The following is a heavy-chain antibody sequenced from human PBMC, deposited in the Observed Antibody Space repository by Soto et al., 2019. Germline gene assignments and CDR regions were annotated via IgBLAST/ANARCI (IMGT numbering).Heavy chain of an antibody. CDR2: INSDGSIT. CDR1: GFTFNTHW. V-gene: IGHV3-74*01. Sequence: EVQLVESGGGLILPGGSLRLSCAASGFTFNTHWMDWVRQAPGKGLVWVSRINSDGSITDYADSVKGRFSISRDNPRNTLYLQMNSLSPEDTAVYYCARAMTSVGAAAKGDFWGQGTLVTVSS. D-gene: IGHD1-26*01. J-gene: IGHJ4*02. CDR3: ARAMTSVGAAAKGDF.